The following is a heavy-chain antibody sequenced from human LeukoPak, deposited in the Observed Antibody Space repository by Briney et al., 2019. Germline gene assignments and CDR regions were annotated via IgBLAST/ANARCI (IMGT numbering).Heavy chain of an antibody. CDR3: AKAPPYYSDSSGYFQH. V-gene: IGHV3-9*01. CDR1: GFTFDDSA. J-gene: IGHJ1*01. CDR2: ISWNSGII. D-gene: IGHD3-22*01. Sequence: GGTLRLSCAASGFTFDDSAMHWVRQVPGKGLEWVSGISWNSGIIDYADSVKGRFTISRDNAKNSLYLQMNNLRPDDTAFYYCAKAPPYYSDSSGYFQHWGQGTLVTVSS.